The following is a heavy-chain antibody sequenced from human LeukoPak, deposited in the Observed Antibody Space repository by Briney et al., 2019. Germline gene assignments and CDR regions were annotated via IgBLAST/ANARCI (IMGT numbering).Heavy chain of an antibody. CDR1: GFTFSNAW. CDR3: AKGALEWLPHDAFDI. V-gene: IGHV3-23*01. J-gene: IGHJ3*02. D-gene: IGHD3-3*01. CDR2: ISGSGGST. Sequence: PGGSLRLSCAASGFTFSNAWMSWVRQAPGKGLEWVSAISGSGGSTYYADSVKGRFTISRDNSKNTLYLQMNSLRAEDTAVYYCAKGALEWLPHDAFDIWGQGTMVTVSS.